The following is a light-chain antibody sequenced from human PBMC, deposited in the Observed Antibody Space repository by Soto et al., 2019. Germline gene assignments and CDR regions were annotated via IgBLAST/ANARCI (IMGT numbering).Light chain of an antibody. CDR2: KDT. CDR1: ALPQQY. CDR3: QSSEGSGLYPDTV. Sequence: SYELTQPPSVSVSPGQTARITCSGDALPQQYAYWYQQKSGQAPVLVIYKDTERPSGIPERFSGSSSGTTVTLTISGVQAEDEADDYGQSSEGSGLYPDTVFGGGTKLTVL. J-gene: IGLJ2*01. V-gene: IGLV3-25*03.